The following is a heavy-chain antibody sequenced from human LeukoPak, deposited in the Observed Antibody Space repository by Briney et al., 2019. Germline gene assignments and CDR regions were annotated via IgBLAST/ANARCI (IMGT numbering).Heavy chain of an antibody. CDR3: ARGWMAAAIYDY. J-gene: IGHJ4*02. CDR1: GFTFSTYA. Sequence: PGGSLRLSCAVSGFTFSTYAMSWVRQAPGKGLEWVSVIYSGGSTYYADSVKGRFTISRHNSKNTLYLQMNSLRAEDTAVYYCARGWMAAAIYDYWGQGTLVTVSS. V-gene: IGHV3-53*04. CDR2: IYSGGST. D-gene: IGHD6-13*01.